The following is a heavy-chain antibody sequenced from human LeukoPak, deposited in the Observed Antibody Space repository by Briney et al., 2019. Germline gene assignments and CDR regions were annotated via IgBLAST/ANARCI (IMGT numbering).Heavy chain of an antibody. J-gene: IGHJ4*02. CDR3: ARGSTYYDSSGQVPFDY. D-gene: IGHD3-22*01. CDR2: TYYNSKWYT. V-gene: IGHV6-1*01. CDR1: GDSVSTASNA. Sequence: SQTLSLTCAISGDSVSTASNAWYWIRQSPSRGLEWLGRTYYNSKWYTDYAVSVSGRTTINPDTSRNQLSPQLSFVTPEDTAVYYCARGSTYYDSSGQVPFDYWGQGTLVTVSS.